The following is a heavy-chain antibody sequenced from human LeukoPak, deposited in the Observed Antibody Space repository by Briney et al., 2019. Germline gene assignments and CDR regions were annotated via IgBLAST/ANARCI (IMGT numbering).Heavy chain of an antibody. J-gene: IGHJ4*02. V-gene: IGHV3-7*01. CDR3: AREIVGAIKSYFDY. CDR1: GYTFSSYW. CDR2: IRQDGGLK. Sequence: GGSLRLSCTASGYTFSSYWMSWVRQAPGKGLEWVANIRQDGGLKHYVDSVKGRFTISRDNAENSLYLQMNSLRAEDTAVYYCAREIVGAIKSYFDYWGQGTLVTASS. D-gene: IGHD1-26*01.